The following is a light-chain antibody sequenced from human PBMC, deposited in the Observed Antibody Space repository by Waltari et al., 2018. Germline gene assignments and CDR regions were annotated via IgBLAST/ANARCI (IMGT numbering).Light chain of an antibody. V-gene: IGLV6-57*03. Sequence: FVLTQPHSVSESPGKTVTISCTRSSGRVAGHNATWYQLRPGSAPTTVIYDDDQRPSGVPDRFSGSIDSSSNSASLTISGLKTEDEADYYCQSYDYNTWVFGGGTKLTVL. CDR3: QSYDYNTWV. CDR1: SGRVAGHN. J-gene: IGLJ3*02. CDR2: DDD.